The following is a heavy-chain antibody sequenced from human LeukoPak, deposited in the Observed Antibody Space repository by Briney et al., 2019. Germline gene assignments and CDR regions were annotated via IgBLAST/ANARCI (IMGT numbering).Heavy chain of an antibody. CDR2: ISGYNGNT. Sequence: ASVKVSCKASGYSFTSYGINWVRQAPGQGLEWMGWISGYNGNTKYAQDFQGRVTMTTDTSTSTAYMELRSLRSDDTAVYYCARVWFGSGDYNPLDYWGQGTLVTVSS. J-gene: IGHJ4*02. CDR1: GYSFTSYG. V-gene: IGHV1-18*01. CDR3: ARVWFGSGDYNPLDY. D-gene: IGHD4-17*01.